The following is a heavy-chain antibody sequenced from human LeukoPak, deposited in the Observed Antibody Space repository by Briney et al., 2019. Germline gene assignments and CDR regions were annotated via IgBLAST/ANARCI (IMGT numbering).Heavy chain of an antibody. Sequence: ASVKVSCKVSGYTLTELSMHWVRQAPGKGLEWMGGFDPEDGETIYAQKFQGRVTMTEDTSTDTAYMELSSLRSEDTAVYYCATTWLDIVVVPAATPLGLWGQGTLVTVSS. CDR3: ATTWLDIVVVPAATPLGL. CDR1: GYTLTELS. D-gene: IGHD2-2*03. J-gene: IGHJ4*02. V-gene: IGHV1-24*01. CDR2: FDPEDGET.